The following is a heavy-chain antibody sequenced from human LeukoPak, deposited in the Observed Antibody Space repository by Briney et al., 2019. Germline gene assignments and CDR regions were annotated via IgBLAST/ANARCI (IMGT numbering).Heavy chain of an antibody. D-gene: IGHD5-24*01. Sequence: ASVKVSCKASGYTFIGYYMHWVRQAPGQGLEWMGWINPHSGGTNSEQNFQGRVTMSRDTSISTVYMALSRLRSDDTALYYCAREGVIGDGYNFFDYWGQGTLVTVSS. CDR3: AREGVIGDGYNFFDY. V-gene: IGHV1-2*02. CDR2: INPHSGGT. J-gene: IGHJ4*02. CDR1: GYTFIGYY.